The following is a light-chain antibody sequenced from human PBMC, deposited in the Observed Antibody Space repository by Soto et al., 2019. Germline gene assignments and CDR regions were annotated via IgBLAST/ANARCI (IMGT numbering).Light chain of an antibody. Sequence: EIVLTQSPATLSLSPGERATLSCRASQSVSTYLASYQYKHGQAPRLLIYDASIRATGIPARFSASGSGTDFTLTISRLEPEDFAVYYCQHRIDWGRFGQGTKVEIK. V-gene: IGKV3-11*01. CDR3: QHRIDWGR. CDR2: DAS. CDR1: QSVSTY. J-gene: IGKJ1*01.